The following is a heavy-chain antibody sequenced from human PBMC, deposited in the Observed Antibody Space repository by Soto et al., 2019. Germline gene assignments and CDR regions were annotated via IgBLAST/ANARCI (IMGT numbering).Heavy chain of an antibody. Sequence: PSETLSLTCTVSGGSISSYYWIWIRQPPGKGLEWIGYIYYSGSTNYNPSLKSRVTISVDTSKNQFSLKLSSVTAADTAVYYCARGGGGPFDPWGQGTLVTVSS. CDR2: IYYSGST. CDR1: GGSISSYY. J-gene: IGHJ5*02. CDR3: ARGGGGPFDP. V-gene: IGHV4-59*13. D-gene: IGHD3-16*01.